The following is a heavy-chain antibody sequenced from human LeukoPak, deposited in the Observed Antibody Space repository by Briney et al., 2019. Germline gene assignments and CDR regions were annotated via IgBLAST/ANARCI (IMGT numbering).Heavy chain of an antibody. Sequence: SETLSLTCAVYGGSFSGYYWSWIRQPPGKGLEWIGSIYHSGSTYYNPSLKSRVTISVDTSKNQFSLKLRSVTAADTAVYYCARVVQSTDSSGFYLPEYFQHWGQGTLVTVSS. V-gene: IGHV4-34*01. CDR2: IYHSGST. CDR1: GGSFSGYY. D-gene: IGHD3-22*01. J-gene: IGHJ1*01. CDR3: ARVVQSTDSSGFYLPEYFQH.